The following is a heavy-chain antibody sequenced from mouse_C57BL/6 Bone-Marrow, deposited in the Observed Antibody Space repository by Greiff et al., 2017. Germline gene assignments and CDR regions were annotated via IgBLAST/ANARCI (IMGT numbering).Heavy chain of an antibody. CDR1: GYTFTSYD. CDR2: IYPRDGST. Sequence: VQLQESGPELVKPGASVKLSCKASGYTFTSYDINWVKQRPGQGLEWIGWIYPRDGSTKYNEKFKGKATLTVDTASSTAYMELHSLTSEVTAVYFCAREGWLLRNWYFDVWGTGTTGTVSS. V-gene: IGHV1-85*01. J-gene: IGHJ1*03. CDR3: AREGWLLRNWYFDV. D-gene: IGHD2-3*01.